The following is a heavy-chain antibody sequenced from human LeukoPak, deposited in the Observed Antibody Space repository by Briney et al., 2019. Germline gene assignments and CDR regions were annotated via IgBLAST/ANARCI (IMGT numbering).Heavy chain of an antibody. CDR1: GFTFSSYA. CDR2: ISSNGGST. CDR3: ASWINNDNY. Sequence: GGSLRLSCAASGFTFSSYAMHWVRQAPGKGLEYVSAISSNGGSTYYANSVKGRFTISRDNSKNTLYLQMGSLRAEDMAVYYCASWINNDNYWGRGTLVTVSS. V-gene: IGHV3-64*01. D-gene: IGHD1-1*01. J-gene: IGHJ4*02.